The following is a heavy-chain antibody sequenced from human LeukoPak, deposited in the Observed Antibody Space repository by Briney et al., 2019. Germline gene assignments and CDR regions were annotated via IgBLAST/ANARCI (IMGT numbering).Heavy chain of an antibody. V-gene: IGHV4-39*01. Sequence: TFSSYAMSWVRQPPGKGLEWIGSIYYSGSTYYNPSLKSRVTISVDTSKNQFSLKLSSVTAADTAVYYCARHDCSSTSCYPDYWGQGTLVTVSS. D-gene: IGHD2-2*01. J-gene: IGHJ4*02. CDR2: IYYSGST. CDR3: ARHDCSSTSCYPDY. CDR1: TFSSYA.